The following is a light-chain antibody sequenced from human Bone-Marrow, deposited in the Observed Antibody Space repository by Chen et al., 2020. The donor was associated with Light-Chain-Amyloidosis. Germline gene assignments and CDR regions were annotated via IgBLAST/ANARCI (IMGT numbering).Light chain of an antibody. J-gene: IGKJ1*01. CDR2: GAS. V-gene: IGKV3-20*01. Sequence: EIVLTPSPGTLSLSPGEKASLSCRASQCFSSYYIAWYQLRRGQAPRLLIYGASKRADGIPDRFSSSGSGTDFTLTISRLEADDFAVYFCQQFLGSPWTFGQGTKVEVK. CDR1: QCFSSYY. CDR3: QQFLGSPWT.